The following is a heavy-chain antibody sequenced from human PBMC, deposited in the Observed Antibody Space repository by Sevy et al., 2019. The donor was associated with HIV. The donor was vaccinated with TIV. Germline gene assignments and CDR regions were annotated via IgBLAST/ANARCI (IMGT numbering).Heavy chain of an antibody. D-gene: IGHD2-15*01. V-gene: IGHV3-7*01. CDR3: ARAHIVCGGGSCYPGWFDP. Sequence: GGSLRLSCAASGFPFSNFWMTWVRQAPGKGLEWVANIKEDGSEKDYVDSVKGRFTISRDNAKNSLYLQMSSLRAEDTAIYYCARAHIVCGGGSCYPGWFDPWGQGTLVTVSS. CDR1: GFPFSNFW. J-gene: IGHJ5*02. CDR2: IKEDGSEK.